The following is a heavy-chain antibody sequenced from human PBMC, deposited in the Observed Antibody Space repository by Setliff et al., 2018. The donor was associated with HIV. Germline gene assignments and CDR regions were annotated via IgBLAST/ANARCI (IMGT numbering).Heavy chain of an antibody. CDR1: YATLSTADYY. Sequence: SETLSLTCTASYATLSTADYYWTWIRQPPGKGLEWIGFVSYTGTTRYSPSLRSRISISIDASKNKFSLKLSSVTAADTAVYYCAREERKAPAGSGYYYYGMDVWGQGTMVTVSS. J-gene: IGHJ6*02. CDR3: AREERKAPAGSGYYYYGMDV. V-gene: IGHV4-30-4*01. D-gene: IGHD6-13*01. CDR2: VSYTGTT.